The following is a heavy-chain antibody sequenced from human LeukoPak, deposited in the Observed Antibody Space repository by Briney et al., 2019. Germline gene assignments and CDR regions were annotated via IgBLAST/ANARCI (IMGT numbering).Heavy chain of an antibody. J-gene: IGHJ4*02. CDR2: MNPDSGNT. CDR1: GHTFTSYD. CDR3: ARRIAAAGVGIVY. D-gene: IGHD6-13*01. V-gene: IGHV1-8*01. Sequence: GASVKVSCKASGHTFTSYDINWVRQATGQGLEWMGWMNPDSGNTGYARKFQGRVTMTRNPSISTAYMELSSLTSEDTAVYYCARRIAAAGVGIVYWGQGTLVTVSS.